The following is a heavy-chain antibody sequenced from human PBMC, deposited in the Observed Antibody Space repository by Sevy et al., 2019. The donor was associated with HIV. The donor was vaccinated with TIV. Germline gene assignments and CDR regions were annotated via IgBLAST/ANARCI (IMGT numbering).Heavy chain of an antibody. D-gene: IGHD3-16*02. CDR2: ISWNSGSI. J-gene: IGHJ4*02. V-gene: IGHV3-9*01. CDR1: GFTFHDYA. Sequence: GGSLRLSCAASGFTFHDYAMHWVRQTPGKGLEWVSGISWNSGSIGYADSVKGRFTISRDNAKNSLYLQMNSLRTEDTALYYCAKGGEGLGELSLPMDYWGQGTLVTVSS. CDR3: AKGGEGLGELSLPMDY.